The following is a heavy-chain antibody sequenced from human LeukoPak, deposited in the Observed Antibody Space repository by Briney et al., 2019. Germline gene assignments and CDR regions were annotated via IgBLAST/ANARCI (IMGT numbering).Heavy chain of an antibody. J-gene: IGHJ4*02. Sequence: GGSLRLSCAASGFTFSSYAMSWVRQAPGKGLEWVSAISGSGGSTYYADSVKGRFTISRDNSKKTVYLQMNSLRAEDTAVYYCAKRTSVTTSYYFDYWGQGTLVTVSS. CDR1: GFTFSSYA. V-gene: IGHV3-23*01. CDR3: AKRTSVTTSYYFDY. D-gene: IGHD4-4*01. CDR2: ISGSGGST.